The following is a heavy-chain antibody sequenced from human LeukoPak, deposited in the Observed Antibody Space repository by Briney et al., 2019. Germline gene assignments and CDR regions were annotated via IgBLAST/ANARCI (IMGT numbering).Heavy chain of an antibody. V-gene: IGHV4-59*08. D-gene: IGHD5-24*01. CDR1: GGSISGYY. Sequence: KPSETLSLTCTVSGGSISGYYWSWVRQSPGKGLEWIAYIYNSGTTSYNPSLKSRVTISVDTSKNQFSLKLSSVTAADTAVYYCARHEDGYYPMLHWGQGTLVTVSS. J-gene: IGHJ4*02. CDR2: IYNSGTT. CDR3: ARHEDGYYPMLH.